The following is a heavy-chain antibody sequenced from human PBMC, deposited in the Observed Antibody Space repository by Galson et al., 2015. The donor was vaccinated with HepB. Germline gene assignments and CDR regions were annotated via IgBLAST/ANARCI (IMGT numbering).Heavy chain of an antibody. J-gene: IGHJ2*01. D-gene: IGHD6-19*01. Sequence: ETLSLTCTVSGGSISSSSYYWGWPRQPPGKGLEWIGSFYYTGNTHYNPSLKSRVTISVDTSKNQFSLKLRSVTAADTAVYYCARDYSSGWYGWYFDLWGQGTLVTVSS. CDR3: ARDYSSGWYGWYFDL. CDR1: GGSISSSSYY. CDR2: FYYTGNT. V-gene: IGHV4-39*07.